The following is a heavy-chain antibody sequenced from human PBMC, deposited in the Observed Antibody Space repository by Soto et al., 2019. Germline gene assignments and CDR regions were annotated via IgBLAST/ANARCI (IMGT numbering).Heavy chain of an antibody. V-gene: IGHV3-7*01. J-gene: IGHJ1*01. D-gene: IGHD3-10*01. CDR3: ARVSFRHMVRGVIIKWLYFQH. CDR1: GFTFSSYW. CDR2: IKQDGSEK. Sequence: GGSLRLSCAASGFTFSSYWMSWVRQAPGKGLEWVANIKQDGSEKYYVDSVKGRFTISRDNAKNSLYLQMNSLRAEDTAVYYCARVSFRHMVRGVIIKWLYFQHWGQGTLVTVSS.